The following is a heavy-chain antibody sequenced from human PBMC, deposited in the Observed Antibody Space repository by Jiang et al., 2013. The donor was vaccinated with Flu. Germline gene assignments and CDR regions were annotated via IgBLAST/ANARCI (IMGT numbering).Heavy chain of an antibody. J-gene: IGHJ3*02. CDR2: INHSGRT. CDR1: VGPSVITT. Sequence: LLKPSETLSLTCAVYVGPSVITTGPGSASPQGRGLEWIGEINHSGRTNYNPSLKSRVTISVDTSNNQFSLKLSSLTAADTAVYYCARGPRASVVTDAFDIWGQGTMVTVSS. V-gene: IGHV4-34*01. CDR3: ARGPRASVVTDAFDI. D-gene: IGHD4-23*01.